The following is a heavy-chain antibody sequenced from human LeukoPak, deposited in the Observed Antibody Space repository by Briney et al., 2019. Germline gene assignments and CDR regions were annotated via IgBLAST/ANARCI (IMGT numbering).Heavy chain of an antibody. Sequence: ASVNVSCKASGGTFSSYAISWVRQAPGQGREWMGRIIPILGIANYAQKFQSRVTITADKSTSTAYMELSSLRSEDTAVYYCARDSSGYFSYYYYGMDVWGQGTTVTVSS. D-gene: IGHD3-22*01. CDR2: IIPILGIA. CDR3: ARDSSGYFSYYYYGMDV. CDR1: GGTFSSYA. J-gene: IGHJ6*02. V-gene: IGHV1-69*04.